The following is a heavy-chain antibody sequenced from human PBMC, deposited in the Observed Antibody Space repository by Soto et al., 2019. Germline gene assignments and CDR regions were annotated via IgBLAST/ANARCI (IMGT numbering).Heavy chain of an antibody. CDR3: ATQLRYSSSSYYYYYMDV. J-gene: IGHJ6*03. D-gene: IGHD6-6*01. CDR2: INHSGST. Sequence: SETLSLTCAVYGGSFSGYYWSWIRQPPGKGLEWIGEINHSGSTNYNPSLKSRVTISVDTSKNQFSLKLSSVTAADTAVYYCATQLRYSSSSYYYYYMDVCGKGTTVIVSS. V-gene: IGHV4-34*01. CDR1: GGSFSGYY.